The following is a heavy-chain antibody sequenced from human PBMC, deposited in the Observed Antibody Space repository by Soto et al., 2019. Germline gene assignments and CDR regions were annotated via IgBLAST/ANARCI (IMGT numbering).Heavy chain of an antibody. CDR2: FSGGSGTT. V-gene: IGHV3-23*01. CDR1: GFTFPNHG. D-gene: IGHD1-1*01. CDR3: VRWNGFGEF. Sequence: EVRLLESGGGLVQPGGYLRLSCVVSGFTFPNHGVTWVRQVPGKGLEWVCGFSGGSGTTHYADRVRGRFTISRDDPRQTVYLQMNSLRADDTAVYSCVRWNGFGEFWGQGTLVTVSS. J-gene: IGHJ4*02.